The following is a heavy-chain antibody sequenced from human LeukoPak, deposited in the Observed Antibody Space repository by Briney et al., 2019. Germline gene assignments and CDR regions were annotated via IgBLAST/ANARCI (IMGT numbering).Heavy chain of an antibody. CDR1: GYTFTNYA. Sequence: ASVKVSCKASGYTFTNYAMNWVRQAPGQGLEWMGWINTNTGNPTYAQGFTGRFVFSLDTSVSTAYLQISSLKAEDTAVYYCATERPVAGTRSGWFDPWGQGTLVTVSS. V-gene: IGHV7-4-1*02. J-gene: IGHJ5*02. CDR3: ATERPVAGTRSGWFDP. CDR2: INTNTGNP. D-gene: IGHD6-19*01.